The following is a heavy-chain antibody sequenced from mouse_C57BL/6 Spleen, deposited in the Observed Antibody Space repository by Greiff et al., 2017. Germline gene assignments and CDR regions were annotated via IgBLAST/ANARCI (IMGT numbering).Heavy chain of an antibody. V-gene: IGHV1-50*01. CDR1: GYTFTSYW. CDR3: ARGDYAAGFAY. D-gene: IGHD2-4*01. J-gene: IGHJ3*01. Sequence: QVQLQQPGAELVKPGASVKLSCKASGYTFTSYWMQWVKQRPGQGLEWIGEIDPSDSYTNYNQKFKGKATLTVDTSSSTAYMQLSSLTSEDSAVYYCARGDYAAGFAYWGQGTLVTVSA. CDR2: IDPSDSYT.